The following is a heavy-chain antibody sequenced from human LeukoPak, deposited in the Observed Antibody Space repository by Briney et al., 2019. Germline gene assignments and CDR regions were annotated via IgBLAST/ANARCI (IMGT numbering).Heavy chain of an antibody. J-gene: IGHJ4*02. D-gene: IGHD4-17*01. V-gene: IGHV3-30*02. Sequence: PGGSLRLSCAASGFTFSSYGMHWVRQAPGKGLEWVAFIRYDGSNKYYADSVKGRFTISRDNSKNTLYLQMNSLRAEDTAVYYCAKDLISGEYLTRRTHFDYWGQGTLVTVSS. CDR1: GFTFSSYG. CDR3: AKDLISGEYLTRRTHFDY. CDR2: IRYDGSNK.